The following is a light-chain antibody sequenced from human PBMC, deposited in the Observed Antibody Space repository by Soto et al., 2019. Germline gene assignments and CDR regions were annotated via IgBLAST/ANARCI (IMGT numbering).Light chain of an antibody. Sequence: EIVLTQSPATLSLSPGERATLSCRASQSVSSYLAWYQQKAGQAPRLLIYDASKRTTGIPPRFSGSGSATDFTLTISSLEPEDFAVYYWQQRSDWPLTFGGGTKVEMK. J-gene: IGKJ4*01. CDR3: QQRSDWPLT. CDR1: QSVSSY. V-gene: IGKV3-11*01. CDR2: DAS.